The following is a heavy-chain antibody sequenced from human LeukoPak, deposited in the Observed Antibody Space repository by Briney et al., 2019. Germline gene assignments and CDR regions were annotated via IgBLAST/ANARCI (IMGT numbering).Heavy chain of an antibody. CDR1: GGSISSYY. V-gene: IGHV4-59*08. D-gene: IGHD3-10*01. CDR2: IYYSGST. CDR3: TRWSGSYYNFDY. Sequence: PSETLSLTCTVSGGSISSYYWSWIRQPPGKGLEWIGYIYYSGSTNYNPSLKSRVTISVDASKNQFSLKLSSVTAADTAVYHCTRWSGSYYNFDYWGQGTLVTVSS. J-gene: IGHJ4*02.